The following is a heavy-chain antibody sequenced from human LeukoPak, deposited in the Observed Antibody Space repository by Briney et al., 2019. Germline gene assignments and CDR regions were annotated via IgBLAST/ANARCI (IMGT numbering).Heavy chain of an antibody. CDR3: ARFHDVVADDY. D-gene: IGHD2-15*01. CDR1: GFTFSSYA. Sequence: GGSLRLSCAASGFTFSSYAMHWARQAPGKGLEWVAVISYDGSNKYYADSVKGRFTISRDNSKNTLYLQMNSLRAEDTAVYYCARFHDVVADDYWGQGTLVTVSS. J-gene: IGHJ4*02. CDR2: ISYDGSNK. V-gene: IGHV3-30-3*01.